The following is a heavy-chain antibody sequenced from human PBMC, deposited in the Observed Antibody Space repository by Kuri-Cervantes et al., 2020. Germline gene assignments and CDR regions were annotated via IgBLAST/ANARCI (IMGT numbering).Heavy chain of an antibody. CDR3: ARGARIRGRYFDWLTRYYFDY. D-gene: IGHD3-9*01. J-gene: IGHJ4*02. CDR2: IYHSGGT. CDR1: GGSISSGGYS. V-gene: IGHV4-30-2*01. Sequence: SETLSLTCAVSGGSISSGGYSWSWIRQPPGKGLEWIGYIYHSGGTHYNPSLKSRVTISVDRSKNQFSLKLSSVTAADTAVYYCARGARIRGRYFDWLTRYYFDYWGQGTLVTVSS.